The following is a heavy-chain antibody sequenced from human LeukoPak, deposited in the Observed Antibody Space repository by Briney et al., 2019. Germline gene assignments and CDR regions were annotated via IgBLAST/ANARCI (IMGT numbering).Heavy chain of an antibody. CDR1: GFTFGEYA. V-gene: IGHV3-7*01. CDR2: IKQDGSEK. Sequence: QSGGSLRLSCTASGFTFGEYAMSWVRQAPGKGLEWVANIKQDGSEKYYVDSVKGRFTISRDNAKNSLYLQMNSLRAEDTAVYYCVYSGDYEKGYWGQGTLVTVSP. D-gene: IGHD4-17*01. J-gene: IGHJ4*02. CDR3: VYSGDYEKGY.